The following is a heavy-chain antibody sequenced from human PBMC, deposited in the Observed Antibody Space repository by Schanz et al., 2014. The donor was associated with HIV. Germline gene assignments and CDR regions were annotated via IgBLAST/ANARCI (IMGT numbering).Heavy chain of an antibody. CDR3: ARDLGGYNLGVDY. V-gene: IGHV3-9*01. CDR1: GFFLDDYA. J-gene: IGHJ4*02. Sequence: EVQLVESGGGLVQPGRSLRLSCATSGFFLDDYAMHWVRQAPGKGLEWVSGISWNSGSKGYAESVKGRFTISRDNAKNSLYLQMNSLRAEDTAVYYCARDLGGYNLGVDYWGQGTLVTVSS. D-gene: IGHD5-12*01. CDR2: ISWNSGSK.